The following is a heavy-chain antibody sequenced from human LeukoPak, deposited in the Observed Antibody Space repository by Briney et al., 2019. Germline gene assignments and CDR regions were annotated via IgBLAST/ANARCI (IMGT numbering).Heavy chain of an antibody. J-gene: IGHJ3*02. Sequence: ASVTVSCKASGYTFTSYYMHWVRQPPGQGLEWMGIINPSGGSTSYAQKYQGRVTMTRDTSTSTVYMELSSLRSEDTAVYYCARATDYYDSSGPRGAFDIWGQGTMVTVSS. CDR3: ARATDYYDSSGPRGAFDI. D-gene: IGHD3-22*01. V-gene: IGHV1-46*01. CDR2: INPSGGST. CDR1: GYTFTSYY.